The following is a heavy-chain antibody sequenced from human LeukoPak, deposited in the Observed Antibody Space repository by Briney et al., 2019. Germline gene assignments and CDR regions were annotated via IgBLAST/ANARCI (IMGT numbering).Heavy chain of an antibody. V-gene: IGHV3-23*01. Sequence: GGSLRLSCATSGFTFSSYAMSWVRQAPGKGLEWVSVISGSGSSIYYADSVKGRFTISRDNSKNTLYLQTNSLRAEDTAVYYCAIHLSSRFDYWGQGTLVTVSS. D-gene: IGHD6-6*01. J-gene: IGHJ4*02. CDR3: AIHLSSRFDY. CDR2: ISGSGSSI. CDR1: GFTFSSYA.